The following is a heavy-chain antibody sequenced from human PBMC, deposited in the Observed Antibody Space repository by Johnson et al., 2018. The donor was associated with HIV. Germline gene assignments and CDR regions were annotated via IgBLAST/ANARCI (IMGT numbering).Heavy chain of an antibody. CDR1: GFTFSDYY. V-gene: IGHV3-49*03. CDR2: IRSKAYGGTT. D-gene: IGHD3-22*01. Sequence: EQLVESGGGLVQPGGSLRLSCAASGFTFSDYYMSWIRQAPGKGLEWVGFIRSKAYGGTTEYAASVKGRFTISRDDSKSIAYLQMNSLKTEDTAVYYCTTGSSGSNAFDIWGQGTMVTVSS. J-gene: IGHJ3*02. CDR3: TTGSSGSNAFDI.